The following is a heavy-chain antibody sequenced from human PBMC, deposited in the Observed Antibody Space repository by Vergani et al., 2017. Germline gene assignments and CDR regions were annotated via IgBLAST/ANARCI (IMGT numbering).Heavy chain of an antibody. J-gene: IGHJ5*02. Sequence: QVRLQESGPGLVKPSETLSLTCSVSGGSITSYNWWTWVRQSPGKGLEWIGEIFHSGTTNYNPSLKSRVTISIDTAKNQFSLTLTSVTAADTAVYYCASDTHSGQRADRWGQGILVTVTS. CDR2: IFHSGTT. V-gene: IGHV4-4*02. CDR1: GGSITSYNW. D-gene: IGHD6-19*01. CDR3: ASDTHSGQRADR.